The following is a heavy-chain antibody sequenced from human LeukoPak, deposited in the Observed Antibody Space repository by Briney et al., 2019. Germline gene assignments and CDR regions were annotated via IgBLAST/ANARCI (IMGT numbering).Heavy chain of an antibody. CDR3: ARGASVTTYTYYYGMDV. J-gene: IGHJ6*02. D-gene: IGHD4-17*01. CDR1: GYTFTSYD. V-gene: IGHV1-8*01. CDR2: MNPNSGNT. Sequence: ASVKVSCKASGYTFTSYDINWVRQATGQGLEWMGWMNPNSGNTGYAQKFQGRVTMTRNTSISTAYMELSSLRSEDTAVYYCARGASVTTYTYYYGMDVWGQGTTVTVSS.